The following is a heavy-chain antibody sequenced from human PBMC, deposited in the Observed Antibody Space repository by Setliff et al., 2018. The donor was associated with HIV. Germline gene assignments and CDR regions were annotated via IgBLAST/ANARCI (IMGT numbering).Heavy chain of an antibody. Sequence: SETLSLTCTVSGGSINSSHYYWGWIRQSPGKGLEWIGSSYYSGSTYYNPSLKSRVTISLDTSKNQISLKLTSVTAADTAIYYCARRRSFIGGAVAGHFDYWGQGTPVTVSS. V-gene: IGHV4-39*01. J-gene: IGHJ4*02. CDR1: GGSINSSHYY. CDR2: SYYSGST. CDR3: ARRRSFIGGAVAGHFDY. D-gene: IGHD6-19*01.